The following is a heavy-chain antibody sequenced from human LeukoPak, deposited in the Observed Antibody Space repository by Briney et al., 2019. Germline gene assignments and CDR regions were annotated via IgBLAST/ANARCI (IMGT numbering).Heavy chain of an antibody. V-gene: IGHV1-69*04. CDR2: IIPILGIA. CDR1: GGTFSSYA. D-gene: IGHD3-10*01. Sequence: ASVKVSCKASGGTFSSYAISWVRQAPGQGLEWMGRIIPILGIANYAQKFQGRVTITADKSTSTAYMELSSLRSEDTAVYYCARDLEYYYGSGTWGQGTLVTVSS. J-gene: IGHJ4*02. CDR3: ARDLEYYYGSGT.